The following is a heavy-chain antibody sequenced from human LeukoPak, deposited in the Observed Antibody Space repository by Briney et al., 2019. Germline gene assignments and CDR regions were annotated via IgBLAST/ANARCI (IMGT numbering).Heavy chain of an antibody. CDR1: GSTFSSYG. CDR3: AKGDQGYSYGTMVY. J-gene: IGHJ4*02. Sequence: GSLRLSCAASGSTFSSYGMHWVRQAPGKGLEWVAVISYDGSNKYYADSVKGRFTISRDNSKNTLYLQMNSLRAEDTAVYYCAKGDQGYSYGTMVYWGQGTLVTVSS. CDR2: ISYDGSNK. D-gene: IGHD5-18*01. V-gene: IGHV3-30*18.